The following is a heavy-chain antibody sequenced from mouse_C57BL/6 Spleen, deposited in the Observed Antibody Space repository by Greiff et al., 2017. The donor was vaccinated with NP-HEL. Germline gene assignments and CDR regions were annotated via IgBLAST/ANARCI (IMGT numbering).Heavy chain of an antibody. CDR2: ISDGGSYT. CDR3: ARDPYRYAMDY. CDR1: GFTFSSYA. V-gene: IGHV5-4*01. Sequence: EVKLMESGGGLVKPGGSLKLSCAASGFTFSSYAMSWVRQTPEKRLEWVATISDGGSYTYYPDNVKGRFTISRDNAKNNLYLQMSHLKSEDTAMYYCARDPYRYAMDYWGQGTSVTVSS. J-gene: IGHJ4*01.